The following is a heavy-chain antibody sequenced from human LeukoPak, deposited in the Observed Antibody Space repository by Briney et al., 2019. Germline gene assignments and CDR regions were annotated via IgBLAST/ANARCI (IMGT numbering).Heavy chain of an antibody. V-gene: IGHV4-59*11. CDR2: ISYRGRT. J-gene: IGHJ3*02. Sequence: SETLSLTCTVPGDSFSSHYWTWVRQPPGKGLEWIGYISYRGRTNYNPSLKSRVTISIDTSKNQFSLRLSSVTAADTAVYYCARDLVTVTKGFDIWGQGTMVSVSS. D-gene: IGHD4-17*01. CDR1: GDSFSSHY. CDR3: ARDLVTVTKGFDI.